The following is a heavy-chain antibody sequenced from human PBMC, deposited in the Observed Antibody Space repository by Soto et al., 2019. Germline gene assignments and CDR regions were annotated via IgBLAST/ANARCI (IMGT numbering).Heavy chain of an antibody. D-gene: IGHD3-10*01. V-gene: IGHV3-21*01. CDR3: ARVEYDGSGSYYNADY. Sequence: GGSLRLSCAASGFTFSSYSMNWVRQAPGKGLEWVSSISSSSSYIYYALSVKGRFTISRDNAKNSLYLQMNSLRAEDTAVYYCARVEYDGSGSYYNADYWGQGTLVTVSS. CDR2: ISSSSSYI. J-gene: IGHJ4*02. CDR1: GFTFSSYS.